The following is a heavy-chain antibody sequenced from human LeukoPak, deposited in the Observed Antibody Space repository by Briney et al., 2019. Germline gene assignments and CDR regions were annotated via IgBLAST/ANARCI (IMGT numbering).Heavy chain of an antibody. CDR1: GFTFSSYA. J-gene: IGHJ4*02. V-gene: IGHV3-23*01. D-gene: IGHD6-6*01. Sequence: GGSLRLSCEASGFTFSSYAMTWVRQAPGKGLEWVSVISGSGNNTYYADSVKGRFTISRDISKNTLYLQMNSLRAEDTAVYYCAKGRTSSSYASNDYWGQGALVTVSS. CDR3: AKGRTSSSYASNDY. CDR2: ISGSGNNT.